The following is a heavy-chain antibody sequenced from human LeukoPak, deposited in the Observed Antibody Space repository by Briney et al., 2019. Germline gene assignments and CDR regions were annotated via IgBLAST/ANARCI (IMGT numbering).Heavy chain of an antibody. CDR2: VRSKLCGGTT. CDR1: GFTFGDYA. CDR3: TRDSHFAFDY. Sequence: GRSLRLSCTTSGFTFGDYAMSWVRQAPGKGLEWVGFVRSKLCGGTTENAASVKGRFTFSRDDSKSIAYLQMNSLKTEDTAVYYCTRDSHFAFDYWGQGTLVTVSS. V-gene: IGHV3-49*04. D-gene: IGHD2/OR15-2a*01. J-gene: IGHJ4*02.